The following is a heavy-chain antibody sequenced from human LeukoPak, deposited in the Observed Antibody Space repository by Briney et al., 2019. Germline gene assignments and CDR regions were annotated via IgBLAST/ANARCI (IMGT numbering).Heavy chain of an antibody. D-gene: IGHD2/OR15-2a*01. CDR1: RFSASSNY. J-gene: IGHJ4*02. CDR3: ASGKGNSRIVDY. V-gene: IGHV3-66*01. Sequence: PGGSLRLSCAASRFSASSNYMRTGRQAPGKGLEWVSLIYSGGSTYYTDSVKGRFTISRDNSKNTLYIQMNSLSAEDTAVYYCASGKGNSRIVDYWGQGTLVTVSS. CDR2: IYSGGST.